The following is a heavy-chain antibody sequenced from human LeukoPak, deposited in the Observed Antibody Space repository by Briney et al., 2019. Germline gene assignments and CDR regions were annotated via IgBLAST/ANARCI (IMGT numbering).Heavy chain of an antibody. V-gene: IGHV3-30-3*01. CDR3: ARDGIERDYDSSGYYYSLFFGY. CDR1: GFTFSSYA. J-gene: IGHJ4*02. D-gene: IGHD3-22*01. Sequence: PGGSLRLSCAASGFTFSSYAMHWVRQAPGKGLEWVAVISYDGSNKYYADSVKGRFTISRDNSKNTLYLQMNSLRAEDTAVYYCARDGIERDYDSSGYYYSLFFGYWGQGTLVTVSS. CDR2: ISYDGSNK.